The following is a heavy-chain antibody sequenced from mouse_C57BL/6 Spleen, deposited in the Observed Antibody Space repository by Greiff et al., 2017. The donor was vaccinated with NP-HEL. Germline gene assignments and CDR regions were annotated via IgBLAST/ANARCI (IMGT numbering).Heavy chain of an antibody. V-gene: IGHV1-82*01. CDR3: ASHYGMDWFAY. D-gene: IGHD1-1*01. J-gene: IGHJ3*01. CDR2: IYPGDGDT. CDR1: GYAFSSSW. Sequence: QVQLQQSGPELVKPGASVKISCKASGYAFSSSWMNWVKQRPGKGLEWIGRIYPGDGDTNYNGKFKGKATLTADKSSSTAYMQLSSLTSEDSAVYFCASHYGMDWFAYWGQGTLVTVSA.